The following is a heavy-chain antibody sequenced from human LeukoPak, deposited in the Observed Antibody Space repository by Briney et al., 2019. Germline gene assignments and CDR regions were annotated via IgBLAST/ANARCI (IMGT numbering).Heavy chain of an antibody. Sequence: SETLSPTCAVYGGSFSGYYWSWIRQPPGKGLEWIGEINHSGSTNYNPSLKSRVTISVDTSRNQFSLKLSSVTAADTAVYYCASGSSAAGIDYWGQGTLVTVSS. D-gene: IGHD6-13*01. J-gene: IGHJ4*02. CDR2: INHSGST. CDR3: ASGSSAAGIDY. V-gene: IGHV4-34*01. CDR1: GGSFSGYY.